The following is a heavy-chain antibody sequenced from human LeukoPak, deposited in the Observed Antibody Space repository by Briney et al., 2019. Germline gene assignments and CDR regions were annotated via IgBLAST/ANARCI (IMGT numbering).Heavy chain of an antibody. CDR3: VCLGLGGLSLD. J-gene: IGHJ4*02. D-gene: IGHD3-16*01. CDR1: GFTFSRYS. V-gene: IGHV3-74*01. Sequence: GGSLRLSCAASGFTFSRYSMHWVRQAPGKGLVWVSHVNSDGSGTDYADSVKGRFTISRDNAKNTLYLQMNSLRAEDTAVYYCVCLGLGGLSLDWGQGTLVTVSS. CDR2: VNSDGSGT.